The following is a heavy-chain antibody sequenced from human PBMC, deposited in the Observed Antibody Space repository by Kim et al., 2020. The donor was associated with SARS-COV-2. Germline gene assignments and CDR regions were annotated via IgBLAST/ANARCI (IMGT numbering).Heavy chain of an antibody. CDR3: ARDYYDSSGYYY. Sequence: NYAQKPQGRVTMTTDTSTSTAYMELRSLRSDDTAVYYCARDYYDSSGYYYWGQGTLVTVSS. V-gene: IGHV1-18*01. D-gene: IGHD3-22*01. J-gene: IGHJ4*02.